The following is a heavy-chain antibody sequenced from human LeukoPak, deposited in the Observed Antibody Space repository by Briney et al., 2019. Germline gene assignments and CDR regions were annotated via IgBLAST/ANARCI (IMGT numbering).Heavy chain of an antibody. D-gene: IGHD3-16*01. CDR2: TYYSGST. CDR3: ARGVGLHVYYFDY. Sequence: SETLSLTCTVSGGSISSSSYYWGWIRQPPGKGLEWIGSTYYSGSTYYNPSLKSRVTMSVDTSKTQFSLKLSSVTAADTAVYYCARGVGLHVYYFDYWGQGSLVTVSS. V-gene: IGHV4-39*07. CDR1: GGSISSSSYY. J-gene: IGHJ4*02.